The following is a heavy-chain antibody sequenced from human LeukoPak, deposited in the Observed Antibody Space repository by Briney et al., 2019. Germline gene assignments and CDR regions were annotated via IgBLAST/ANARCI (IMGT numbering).Heavy chain of an antibody. V-gene: IGHV4-34*01. CDR1: GFTFSSYA. CDR2: INHSGST. Sequence: GSLRLSCAASGFTFSSYAMSWVRQAPGKGLEWIGEINHSGSTNYNPSLKSRVTISVDTSKNQFSLKLSSVTAADTAVYYCARRSAAARAKRYFDLWGRGTLVTVSS. CDR3: ARRSAAARAKRYFDL. J-gene: IGHJ2*01. D-gene: IGHD6-6*01.